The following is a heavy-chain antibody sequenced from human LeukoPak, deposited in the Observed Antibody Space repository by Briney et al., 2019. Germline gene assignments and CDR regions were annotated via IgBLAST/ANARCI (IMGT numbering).Heavy chain of an antibody. V-gene: IGHV3-30*01. J-gene: IGHJ3*02. CDR2: ISYDGRYE. CDR3: AREPSLFIFLDNDAFDI. CDR1: GFTFSSYA. Sequence: PGGSLRLSCAASGFTFSSYAMHWVRQAPGKGLEWVAVISYDGRYEYYADSVKGRFTISRDNSMNTLYLQMNSLRAEDTAMYYCAREPSLFIFLDNDAFDIWGQGTVLTVSS. D-gene: IGHD2-21*01.